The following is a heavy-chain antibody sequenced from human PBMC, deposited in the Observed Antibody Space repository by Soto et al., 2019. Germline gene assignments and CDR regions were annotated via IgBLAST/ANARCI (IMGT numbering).Heavy chain of an antibody. CDR2: IKSKTDGGTT. J-gene: IGHJ5*02. CDR1: GFTFINAW. V-gene: IGHV3-15*01. CDR3: NTFYTSDPIGRAT. Sequence: GGSLRLSCAASGFTFINAWMSWVRQAPGKGLEWVGRIKSKTDGGTTDYAAPVKGRFTISRHDSKNTLYLQMNSLKTEDTAVYYSNTFYTSDPIGRATWGQGTLVTVSS. D-gene: IGHD2-2*01.